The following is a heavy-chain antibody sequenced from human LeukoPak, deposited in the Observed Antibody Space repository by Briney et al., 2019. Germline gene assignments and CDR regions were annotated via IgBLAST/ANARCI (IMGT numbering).Heavy chain of an antibody. CDR1: GGSISSGGYS. CDR3: AGSSYYYDSGGYYFEY. D-gene: IGHD3-22*01. Sequence: PSQTLSLTCTVSGGSISSGGYSWSWIRQHPGKGLEWIGYIYYSGSTYYTPSLKSRVTISVDTSKNQFSLKLSSVTAADTAVYYCAGSSYYYDSGGYYFEYWGQGTLVTVSS. J-gene: IGHJ4*02. V-gene: IGHV4-31*03. CDR2: IYYSGST.